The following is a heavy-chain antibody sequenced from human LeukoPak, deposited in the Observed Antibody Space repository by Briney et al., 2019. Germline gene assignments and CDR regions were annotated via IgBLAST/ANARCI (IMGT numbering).Heavy chain of an antibody. CDR2: ISTYNGNT. V-gene: IGHV1-18*01. J-gene: IGHJ5*02. Sequence: ASVKVSCKASGYTFTTHGIAWVRQAPGQGLEWMGWISTYNGNTNYAPKLQGRVTMTTDTPTSTAYTELRSLRSDDTAVYYCVRHGWFDPWGQGTLVTVSS. CDR3: VRHGWFDP. CDR1: GYTFTTHG.